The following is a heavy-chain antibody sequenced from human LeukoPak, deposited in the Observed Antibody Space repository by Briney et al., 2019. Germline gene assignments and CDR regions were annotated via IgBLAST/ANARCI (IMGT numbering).Heavy chain of an antibody. CDR1: GFTFSSYG. V-gene: IGHV3-30*18. CDR3: AKSRAPTAAPDAFHI. CDR2: ISYDGSNK. J-gene: IGHJ3*02. D-gene: IGHD1-14*01. Sequence: PGGSLRLSCAASGFTFSSYGMHWVRQAPGKGLEWVAVISYDGSNKYYADSVKGRFTISRDNSKNTLYLQMNSLRAEDTAVYYCAKSRAPTAAPDAFHIWGQGTMVTVSS.